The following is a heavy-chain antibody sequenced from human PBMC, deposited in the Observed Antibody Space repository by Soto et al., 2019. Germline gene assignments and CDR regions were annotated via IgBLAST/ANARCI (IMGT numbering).Heavy chain of an antibody. V-gene: IGHV3-7*04. CDR2: IKQDGSET. CDR1: EFSFSTSW. D-gene: IGHD2-8*01. J-gene: IGHJ4*02. CDR3: ARGYGADY. Sequence: EVQLVEAGGGLVQPGGSLRLSCAASEFSFSTSWMSWVRQAPGKGLEWVANIKQDGSETNYVDSVKGRFTISRDNAKKSLYLEMHNLRAEDTAVYHCARGYGADYWCQGTLVTVSS.